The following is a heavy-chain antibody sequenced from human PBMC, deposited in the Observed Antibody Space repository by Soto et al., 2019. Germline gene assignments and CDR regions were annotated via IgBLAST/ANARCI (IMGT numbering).Heavy chain of an antibody. CDR3: AHTFSSGTFDY. Sequence: SGPTLVNPTQTLTLTRTFSGFSLSTSGVGVAWIRQPPGKALEWLALIYWDDDKRYSPSLQNRLTITKDTSTNQVVLTMTNMGPVDTATYYCAHTFSSGTFDYWGQGTLVTVSS. D-gene: IGHD6-19*01. V-gene: IGHV2-5*02. J-gene: IGHJ4*01. CDR1: GFSLSTSGVG. CDR2: IYWDDDK.